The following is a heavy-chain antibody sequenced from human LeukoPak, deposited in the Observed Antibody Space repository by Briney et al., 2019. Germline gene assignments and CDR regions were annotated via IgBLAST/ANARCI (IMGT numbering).Heavy chain of an antibody. CDR2: IYTSGST. Sequence: SETLSLTCTVSGGSISSYYWSWIRQPPGKGLEWIGYIYTSGSTNYNPSHKSRVTISVDTSRNQFSLKLSSVTAADTAVYYCATQRGIGFWFDPWGQGTLVTVSS. V-gene: IGHV4-4*09. J-gene: IGHJ5*02. CDR1: GGSISSYY. CDR3: ATQRGIGFWFDP. D-gene: IGHD3-16*01.